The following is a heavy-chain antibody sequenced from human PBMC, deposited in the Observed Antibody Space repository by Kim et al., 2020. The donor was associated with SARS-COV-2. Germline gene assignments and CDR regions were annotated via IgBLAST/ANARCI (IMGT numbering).Heavy chain of an antibody. CDR2: ISGSGGST. V-gene: IGHV3-23*01. CDR1: GFTFSSYA. D-gene: IGHD2-2*01. J-gene: IGHJ2*01. Sequence: GGSLRLSCAASGFTFSSYAMSWVRQAPGKGLEWVSAISGSGGSTYYADSVKGRFTISRDNSKNTLYLQMNSLRAEDTAVYYCASVFCSSTSCYEVWYFDLWGRGTLVTVTS. CDR3: ASVFCSSTSCYEVWYFDL.